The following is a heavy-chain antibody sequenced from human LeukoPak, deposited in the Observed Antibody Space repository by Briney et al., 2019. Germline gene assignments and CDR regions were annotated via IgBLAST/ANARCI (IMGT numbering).Heavy chain of an antibody. V-gene: IGHV4-59*01. J-gene: IGHJ4*02. Sequence: SETLSLTCTVSGGSISSYYWSWIRQPPGKGLEWIGYIYYSGSTNYNPSLKSRVTISVDTSKNQFSLKLSSVTAADTAVYYCARGNYDSSGYCFDYWGQGTLVTVSS. CDR3: ARGNYDSSGYCFDY. CDR2: IYYSGST. D-gene: IGHD3-22*01. CDR1: GGSISSYY.